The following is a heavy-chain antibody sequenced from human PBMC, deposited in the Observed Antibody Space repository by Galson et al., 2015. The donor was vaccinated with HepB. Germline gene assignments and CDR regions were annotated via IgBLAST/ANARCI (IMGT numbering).Heavy chain of an antibody. CDR3: CTMVRV. CDR1: GFTFSGSA. J-gene: IGHJ4*02. D-gene: IGHD3-10*01. Sequence: SLRLSCAASGFTFSGSAMHWVRQASGKGLEWVGRIRSKANSYATAYAASVKGRFTISRDDSKNTAYLQMNSLKTEDTAVYYCCTMVRVWGQGTLVTVSS. CDR2: IRSKANSYAT. V-gene: IGHV3-73*01.